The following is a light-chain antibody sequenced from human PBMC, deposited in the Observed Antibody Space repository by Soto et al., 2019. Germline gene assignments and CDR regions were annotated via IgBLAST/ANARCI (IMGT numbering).Light chain of an antibody. Sequence: QSALTQPASVSGSPGQSITISCSGTNNDIGNYDLVSWYQYHPDKAPKLIIYAGSKRPSGVSTRFSGSKSGNTASLTISGLQAEDEADYYCCSYAGTSAPYVFGSGTKV. CDR3: CSYAGTSAPYV. J-gene: IGLJ1*01. CDR2: AGS. V-gene: IGLV2-23*01. CDR1: NNDIGNYDL.